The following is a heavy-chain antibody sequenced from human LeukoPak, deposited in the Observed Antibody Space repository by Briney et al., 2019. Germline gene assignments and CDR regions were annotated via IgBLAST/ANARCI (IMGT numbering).Heavy chain of an antibody. D-gene: IGHD2-21*01. Sequence: SGGSLRLSCKASGFSLSNYYMNWVRQAPGKGLEWLSHINGRGGIINYADSVKGRFTISRDNARNSLDLHMSSLGAEDTAVYYCAREGDGSRYYFDYWGQGILVTASS. V-gene: IGHV3-48*04. CDR2: INGRGGII. CDR3: AREGDGSRYYFDY. J-gene: IGHJ4*02. CDR1: GFSLSNYY.